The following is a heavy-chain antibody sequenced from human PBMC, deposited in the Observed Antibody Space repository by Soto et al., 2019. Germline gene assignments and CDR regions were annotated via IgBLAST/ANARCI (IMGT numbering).Heavy chain of an antibody. V-gene: IGHV4-39*01. Sequence: SETLSLTCTVSGGSVSNSNYYWGWIRQSTGKGLEWIGSVYYRGRSYSKSPVKSRITISVDTSKNQFSLNLNSVTASDTAVYFCVSQRTSVLSQAYFDYWGPGALVT. D-gene: IGHD2-8*01. CDR1: GGSVSNSNYY. CDR2: VYYRGRS. CDR3: VSQRTSVLSQAYFDY. J-gene: IGHJ4*02.